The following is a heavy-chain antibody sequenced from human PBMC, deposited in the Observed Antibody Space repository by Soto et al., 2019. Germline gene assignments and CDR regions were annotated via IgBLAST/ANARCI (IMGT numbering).Heavy chain of an antibody. Sequence: QVHLVQSGAEVKEPGASVKVSCKTSGFTFTTHAIHWLRQAPGQRFEWMGWINAGNGNTKYSQTFQDRITITRDTSANAAYMELSSLTFEVRAVYFCARRNSICLNDHWGQGTLITVSS. J-gene: IGHJ4*02. CDR3: ARRNSICLNDH. CDR2: INAGNGNT. V-gene: IGHV1-3*01. CDR1: GFTFTTHA. D-gene: IGHD3-22*01.